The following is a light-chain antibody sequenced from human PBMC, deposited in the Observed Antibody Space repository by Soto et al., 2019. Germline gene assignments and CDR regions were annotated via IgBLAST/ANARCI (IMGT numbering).Light chain of an antibody. CDR3: QRHSVSMYP. J-gene: IGKJ2*01. V-gene: IGKV3-20*01. Sequence: EIVLTQSPGTLSLSPGETATLSCRASQSVARDLTWYQHKPGQAPRLLISRASTGATGIPDRFSGSGSGTDFTLTINRREPEYSAVYYCQRHSVSMYPFGQGTKLEL. CDR1: QSVARD. CDR2: RAS.